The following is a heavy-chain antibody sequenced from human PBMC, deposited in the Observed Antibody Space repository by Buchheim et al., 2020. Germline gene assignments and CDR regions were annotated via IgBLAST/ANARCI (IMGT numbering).Heavy chain of an antibody. CDR3: ARVDFWSGFGFDY. V-gene: IGHV3-74*01. CDR2: INSDGSSR. D-gene: IGHD3-3*01. J-gene: IGHJ4*02. CDR1: GFTFSSYW. Sequence: EVQLVESGGGLVHPGGSLRLSCAASGFTFSSYWMHWVRQAPGKGLVWVSRINSDGSSRSYADSVKGRFTISRDNAKHTLYLQMNSLRVEDTAVYYCARVDFWSGFGFDYWGQGTL.